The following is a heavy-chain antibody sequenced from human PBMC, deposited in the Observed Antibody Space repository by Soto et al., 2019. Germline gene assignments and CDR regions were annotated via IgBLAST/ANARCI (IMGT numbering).Heavy chain of an antibody. CDR1: GYTFTSYY. Sequence: PSVKVSCKASGYTFTSYYMHWVRQAPGQGLEWMGIINPSGGSTSYTQKFQGRVTMTRDTSTSTVYMELSSLRSEDTAVYYCAREGSSGLLFYYWGQGTLVTVSS. V-gene: IGHV1-46*01. D-gene: IGHD6-19*01. CDR3: AREGSSGLLFYY. J-gene: IGHJ4*02. CDR2: INPSGGST.